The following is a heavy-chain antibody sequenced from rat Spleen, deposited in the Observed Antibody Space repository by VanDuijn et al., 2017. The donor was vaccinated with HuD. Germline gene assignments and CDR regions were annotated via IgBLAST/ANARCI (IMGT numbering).Heavy chain of an antibody. CDR1: GFTFSAYY. V-gene: IGHV5-25*01. CDR2: ISAGGGNT. Sequence: EVRLVESGGGLVRPGRPMKLSCAASGFTFSAYYMAWVRQAPTRGLEWVASISAGGGNTYYRDSVKGRFTISRDNAKITLSLQMDSLRSEDTATYYCARELDQFDFWGQGVLVTVSS. J-gene: IGHJ2*01. CDR3: ARELDQFDF.